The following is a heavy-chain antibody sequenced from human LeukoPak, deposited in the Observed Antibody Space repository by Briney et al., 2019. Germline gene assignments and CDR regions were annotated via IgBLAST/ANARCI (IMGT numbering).Heavy chain of an antibody. V-gene: IGHV3-30*02. CDR1: GFTFSSYG. Sequence: GGSLRLSCAASGFTFSSYGMHWVRQAPGKGLEWVAFIRDDGSNKYYADSVKGRFTISRDNAKNSLSLQMNGLRAEDTAIYYCTTRVEETTLYAHDYWGQGTLVTVSS. D-gene: IGHD1-1*01. CDR3: TTRVEETTLYAHDY. J-gene: IGHJ4*02. CDR2: IRDDGSNK.